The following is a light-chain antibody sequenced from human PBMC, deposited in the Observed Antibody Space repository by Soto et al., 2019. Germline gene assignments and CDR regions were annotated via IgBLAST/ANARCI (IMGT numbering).Light chain of an antibody. CDR3: QQYYSNSMYT. V-gene: IGKV4-1*01. J-gene: IGKJ2*01. CDR2: WAS. Sequence: DIVMTQSPDSVAVSLGERATINCKSSQSVLYSSNNKNYLAWYQQKPGQPPKLLIYWASTRESGVPDRXXGSGSGTDFTLTISTLQAEDVAVYYCQQYYSNSMYTFGQGTKLEIK. CDR1: QSVLYSSNNKNY.